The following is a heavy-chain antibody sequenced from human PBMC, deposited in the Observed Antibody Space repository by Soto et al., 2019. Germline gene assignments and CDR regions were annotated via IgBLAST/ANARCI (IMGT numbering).Heavy chain of an antibody. Sequence: QVQLVQSGAEVKKPGSSVTVSCKTSGGTFSKDAINWVRQAPGQGLEWMGLLIPVFGSPIYAQKFQGRIRITADESTSTAFMDLRRLRSEDTAVYYCTRVLGYTFEPGKTRYYAMDVWGQGTTVSVSS. J-gene: IGHJ6*02. D-gene: IGHD5-18*01. CDR2: LIPVFGSP. CDR3: TRVLGYTFEPGKTRYYAMDV. CDR1: GGTFSKDA. V-gene: IGHV1-69*01.